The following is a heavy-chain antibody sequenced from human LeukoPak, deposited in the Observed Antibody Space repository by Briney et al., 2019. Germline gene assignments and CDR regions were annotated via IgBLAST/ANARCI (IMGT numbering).Heavy chain of an antibody. CDR1: GFTFSSYG. V-gene: IGHV3-30*03. CDR3: ALTTVTVGYYFDY. Sequence: GGSLRLSCAASGFTFSSYGMHWVRQAPGKGLEWVAVISYDGSNKYYADSVKGRFTISRDNSKNTLYLQMNSLRAEDTAVYYCALTTVTVGYYFDYWGQGTLVTVSS. CDR2: ISYDGSNK. J-gene: IGHJ4*02. D-gene: IGHD4-17*01.